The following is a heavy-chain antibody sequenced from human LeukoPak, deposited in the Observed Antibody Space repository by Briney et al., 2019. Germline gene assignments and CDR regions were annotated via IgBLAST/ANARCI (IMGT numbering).Heavy chain of an antibody. CDR3: ARGEHNWNYGGNWFDP. J-gene: IGHJ5*02. V-gene: IGHV4-59*01. CDR1: GGSISSYY. Sequence: PSETLSLTCTVSGGSISSYYWSWIRQPPGKGLEWIGYIYYSGSTNYNPSLKSRVTISVDTTKNQFSLKLSSVTAADTAVYYCARGEHNWNYGGNWFDPWGQGTLVTVSS. CDR2: IYYSGST. D-gene: IGHD1-7*01.